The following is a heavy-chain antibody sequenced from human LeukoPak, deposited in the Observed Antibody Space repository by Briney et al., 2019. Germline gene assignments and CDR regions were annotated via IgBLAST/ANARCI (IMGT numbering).Heavy chain of an antibody. CDR3: ARVKRGYGDYYYYGMDV. D-gene: IGHD5-12*01. J-gene: IGHJ6*02. Sequence: PGGSLRLSCAAAGFTFSSYSMNWVRQAPGKGLEWVSSISSSSSYIYYADSVKGRFTISRDNAKNSLYLQMNSLRAEDTAVYYCARVKRGYGDYYYYGMDVWGQGTTVTVSS. CDR2: ISSSSSYI. V-gene: IGHV3-21*01. CDR1: GFTFSSYS.